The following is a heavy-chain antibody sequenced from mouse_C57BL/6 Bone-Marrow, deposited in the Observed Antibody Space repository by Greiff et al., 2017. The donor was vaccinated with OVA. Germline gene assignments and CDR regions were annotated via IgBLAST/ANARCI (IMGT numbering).Heavy chain of an antibody. V-gene: IGHV5-6*01. CDR1: GFTFSSYG. D-gene: IGHD2-12*01. CDR2: ISSGGSYT. Sequence: EVMLVESGGDLVKPGGSLKLSCAASGFTFSSYGMSWVRQTPDKRLEWVATISSGGSYTYYPDSVKGRFTISRDNAKNTLYLQMSSLKSEDTAMYYCARHGYYSEYFDVWGTGTTVTVSS. CDR3: ARHGYYSEYFDV. J-gene: IGHJ1*03.